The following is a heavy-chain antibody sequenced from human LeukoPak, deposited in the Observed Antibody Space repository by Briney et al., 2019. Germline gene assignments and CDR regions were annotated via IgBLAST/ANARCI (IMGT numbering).Heavy chain of an antibody. V-gene: IGHV4-59*01. CDR1: GGSISSYY. J-gene: IGHJ4*02. Sequence: SETLSLTCTVSGGSISSYYWNWIRQSPGKGREWIGYIYYSGITNYNPSLKSRVTISVDTFKNQFSLNLNSVTAADTAVYYCARRDSSGYYSYWGQGTLVTVSS. D-gene: IGHD3-22*01. CDR2: IYYSGIT. CDR3: ARRDSSGYYSY.